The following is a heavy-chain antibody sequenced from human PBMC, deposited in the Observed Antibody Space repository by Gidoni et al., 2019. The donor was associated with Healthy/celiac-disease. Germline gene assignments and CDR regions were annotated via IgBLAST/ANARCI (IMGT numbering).Heavy chain of an antibody. J-gene: IGHJ4*02. D-gene: IGHD3-10*01. CDR2: ISWNSGSI. V-gene: IGHV3-9*01. CDR3: AKDRLRGVGELSSFDY. Sequence: EVQLVESGGGLVQPGRSLRLSCAASGFTFDDYAMHWVRQAPGKGLEWVSGISWNSGSIGYADSVKGRFTISRDNAKNSLYLQMNSLRAEDTALYSCAKDRLRGVGELSSFDYWGQGTLVTVSS. CDR1: GFTFDDYA.